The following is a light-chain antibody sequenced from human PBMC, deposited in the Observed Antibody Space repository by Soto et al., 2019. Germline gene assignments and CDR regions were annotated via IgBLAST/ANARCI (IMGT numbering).Light chain of an antibody. CDR3: SSYTSNSTV. J-gene: IGLJ2*01. CDR1: SNDVGGYNY. Sequence: QSALTQPASVSGSPGQSITISCSETSNDVGGYNYVSWYQQHPGKAPKLMIYEVSNRPSGVSNRFSGSKSDNTASLTISGLQAEDEAHYYCSSYTSNSTVFGGGTKLTVL. CDR2: EVS. V-gene: IGLV2-14*01.